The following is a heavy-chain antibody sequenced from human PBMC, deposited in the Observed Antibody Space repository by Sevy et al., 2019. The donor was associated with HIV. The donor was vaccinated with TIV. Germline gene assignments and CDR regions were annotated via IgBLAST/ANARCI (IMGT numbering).Heavy chain of an antibody. J-gene: IGHJ3*02. CDR3: ARDTTVTGAFDI. Sequence: ASVKVSCKASGYTFTNYYMHWVRQAPGQGLEWMGIINPTGGSTNYAPKFQGRLTMTRDTSTSTVYMELSGLRSEDTAVYYCARDTTVTGAFDIWGQRTMVTVSS. D-gene: IGHD4-17*01. V-gene: IGHV1-46*03. CDR2: INPTGGST. CDR1: GYTFTNYY.